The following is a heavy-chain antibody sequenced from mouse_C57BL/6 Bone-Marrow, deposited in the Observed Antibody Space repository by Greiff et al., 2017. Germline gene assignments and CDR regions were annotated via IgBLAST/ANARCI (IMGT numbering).Heavy chain of an antibody. Sequence: QVQLQQPGAELVKPGASVKLSCKASGYTFTSYWMQWVKQRPGQGLEWIGEIDPSDSYTNYTQKFKGKATLTVDTSSSTAYMQLSSLTSEYSAVYYCARSVDYGSSSLNWYFDVWGTGTTVTVSS. J-gene: IGHJ1*03. V-gene: IGHV1-50*01. CDR3: ARSVDYGSSSLNWYFDV. CDR2: IDPSDSYT. CDR1: GYTFTSYW. D-gene: IGHD1-1*01.